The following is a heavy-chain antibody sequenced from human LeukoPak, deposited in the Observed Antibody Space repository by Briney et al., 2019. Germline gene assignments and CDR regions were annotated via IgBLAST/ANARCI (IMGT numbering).Heavy chain of an antibody. CDR3: ARGSRVTTRLDAFDI. J-gene: IGHJ3*02. D-gene: IGHD4-17*01. CDR1: GFTFSSYW. CDR2: IYSGGSI. V-gene: IGHV3-53*01. Sequence: GGSLRLSCAGSGFTFSSYWMTWVRQAPGKGLEWVSTIYSGGSIYYADSVKGRFTISRDNSKNTLYLQINSLRAEDTAVYYCARGSRVTTRLDAFDIWGQGTMVTVSS.